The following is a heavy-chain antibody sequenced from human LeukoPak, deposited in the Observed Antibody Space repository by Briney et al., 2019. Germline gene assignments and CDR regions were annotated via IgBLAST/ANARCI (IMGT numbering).Heavy chain of an antibody. CDR1: GFTFTSSA. Sequence: GASVKVSCTPSGFTFTSSAMQWVRQARGQRLEWIGWIVVGSGNTNYAQKFQERVTITRDTSTRTAYMELSSLRSEDTAVYYCAAEVGILTGCYHYGMDVWGEGTTVTVSS. CDR3: AAEVGILTGCYHYGMDV. CDR2: IVVGSGNT. D-gene: IGHD3-9*01. J-gene: IGHJ6*04. V-gene: IGHV1-58*02.